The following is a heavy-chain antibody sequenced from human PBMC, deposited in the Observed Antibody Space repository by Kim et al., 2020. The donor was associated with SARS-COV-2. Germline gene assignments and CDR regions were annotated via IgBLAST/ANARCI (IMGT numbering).Heavy chain of an antibody. D-gene: IGHD3-9*01. CDR1: GFSLSTSGMC. CDR2: LDWDDDK. V-gene: IGHV2-70*01. J-gene: IGHJ6*02. Sequence: SGPTLVNPTQTLTLTCTFSGFSLSTSGMCVSWIRQPPGKALEWLALLDWDDDKSYSTSLKTRLTTSKDTSKNQVVLTMTNMDPVDTATYYCARVHVLRYFDGAFSAGYYYYYDFDVWGQGTTVTVSS. CDR3: ARVHVLRYFDGAFSAGYYYYYDFDV.